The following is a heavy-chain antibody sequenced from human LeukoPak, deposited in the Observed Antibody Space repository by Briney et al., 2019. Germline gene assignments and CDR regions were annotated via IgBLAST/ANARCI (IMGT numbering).Heavy chain of an antibody. CDR3: ARDTRRPGIAAAGIYY. CDR2: INPNSGGT. J-gene: IGHJ4*02. Sequence: GASVKVSCKASGYTFTSYYMHWVRQAPGQGLEWMGWINPNSGGTNYAQKFQGRVTMTRDTSISTAYMELSRLRSDDTAVYYCARDTRRPGIAAAGIYYWGQGTLVTVSS. CDR1: GYTFTSYY. V-gene: IGHV1-2*02. D-gene: IGHD6-13*01.